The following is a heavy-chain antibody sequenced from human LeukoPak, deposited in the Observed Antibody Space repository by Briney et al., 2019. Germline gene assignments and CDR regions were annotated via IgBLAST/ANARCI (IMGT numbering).Heavy chain of an antibody. D-gene: IGHD6-19*01. CDR3: ARIGVSSGWAFDY. CDR2: VNHSGST. CDR1: GESFSGYY. V-gene: IGHV4-34*01. J-gene: IGHJ4*02. Sequence: SETLSLTCAVYGESFSGYYWSWIRQPPGKGLEWIGEVNHSGSTTYNPSFKSRLTILVDRSKNQFSLKLNSVTAADTGVYYCARIGVSSGWAFDYWGQGTLVTVSS.